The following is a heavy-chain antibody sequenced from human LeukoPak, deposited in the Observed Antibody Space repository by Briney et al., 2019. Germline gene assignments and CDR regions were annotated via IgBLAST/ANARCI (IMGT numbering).Heavy chain of an antibody. CDR2: ISWNSGSI. V-gene: IGHV3-9*01. CDR3: AKDLIGFWSGSDAFDI. Sequence: GGSLRLSCAASGFTFYDYAMHWVRQAPGKGLEWVSGISWNSGSIGYADSVKGRFTISRDNAKNSLYLQMNSLRAEDTALYYCAKDLIGFWSGSDAFDIWGQGTMVTVSS. CDR1: GFTFYDYA. D-gene: IGHD3-3*01. J-gene: IGHJ3*02.